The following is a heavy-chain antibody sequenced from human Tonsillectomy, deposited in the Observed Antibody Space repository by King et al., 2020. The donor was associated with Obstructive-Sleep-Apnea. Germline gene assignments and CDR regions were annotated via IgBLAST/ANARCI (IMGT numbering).Heavy chain of an antibody. CDR2: TSPQTM. V-gene: IGHV3-48*04. Sequence: VQLVESGGGLVQPGGSLRLSCEASGFDPSSDAKNWVRQAPGKGPEWLSYTSPQTMFYADSVKGRFIVSRDNAKKSLYLQMNSLRAEDTAIYYCAREKGGNVAAFDYWGRGTLVTVSS. J-gene: IGHJ4*02. CDR1: GFDPSSDA. CDR3: AREKGGNVAAFDY. D-gene: IGHD6-6*01.